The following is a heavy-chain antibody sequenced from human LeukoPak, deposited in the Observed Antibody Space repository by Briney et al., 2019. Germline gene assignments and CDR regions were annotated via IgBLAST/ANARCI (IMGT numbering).Heavy chain of an antibody. CDR2: INNDGRST. CDR1: GFTFSFYW. Sequence: GGSLRLSCASSGFTFSFYWMHWVRQAPGKGLVWVSRINNDGRSTSYAGSVKGRFTISRDNAKNTLYLQMNSLRAEDTAVYYCARDNEYCTGGTCRLDYWGQGALGTVSS. V-gene: IGHV3-74*01. D-gene: IGHD2-15*01. CDR3: ARDNEYCTGGTCRLDY. J-gene: IGHJ4*02.